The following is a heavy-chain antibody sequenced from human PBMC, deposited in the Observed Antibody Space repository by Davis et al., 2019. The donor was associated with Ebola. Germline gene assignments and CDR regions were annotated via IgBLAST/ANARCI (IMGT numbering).Heavy chain of an antibody. D-gene: IGHD2-15*01. J-gene: IGHJ4*02. Sequence: GESLKISCAASGFTFSGSAMHWVRQASGKGLEWVGRIRSKANSYATAYAASVKGRFTISRDDSKNTAYLQMNSLKTENTAVYYCTASSGGSTDYWGQGTLVTVSS. V-gene: IGHV3-73*01. CDR1: GFTFSGSA. CDR3: TASSGGSTDY. CDR2: IRSKANSYAT.